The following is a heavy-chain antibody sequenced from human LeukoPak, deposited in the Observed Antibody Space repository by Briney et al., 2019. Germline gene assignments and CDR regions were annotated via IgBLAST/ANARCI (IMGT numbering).Heavy chain of an antibody. CDR1: GGSISRYY. CDR3: AGGDIAAAGTFDY. Sequence: SETLSLTCTVSGGSISRYYWSWIRQPPGKRLEWIGYISDSGSTNYNPSRESRLTISVDTSKNQFSLKLSSVTAADTAVYYCAGGDIAAAGTFDYWGQGTLVTVSS. V-gene: IGHV4-59*01. D-gene: IGHD6-13*01. CDR2: ISDSGST. J-gene: IGHJ4*02.